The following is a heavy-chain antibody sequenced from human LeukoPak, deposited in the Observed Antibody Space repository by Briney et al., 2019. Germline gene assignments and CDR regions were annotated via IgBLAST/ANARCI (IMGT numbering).Heavy chain of an antibody. CDR2: IHTSGNT. Sequence: SETLSLTCTVSGGSISNFYWSWIRQPAGKGLEWIGRIHTSGNTDYNPSLKSRVTMSLDTSKNQFCLSLNSMTAADTAVYYCAREGSATARPFVSNDCWGQGTLVTVSS. CDR1: GGSISNFY. D-gene: IGHD6-6*01. J-gene: IGHJ4*02. V-gene: IGHV4-4*07. CDR3: AREGSATARPFVSNDC.